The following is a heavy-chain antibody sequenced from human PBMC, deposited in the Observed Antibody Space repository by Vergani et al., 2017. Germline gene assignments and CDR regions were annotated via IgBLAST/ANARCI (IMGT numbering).Heavy chain of an antibody. Sequence: QLQLQESGPGLVKPSETLSLTCTVSGGSISSSSYYWGWIRQPPGKGLEWIGSIYYSWSTNYNPSLKSRVTISVDTSKNHFSLELSSVTAADTAVYYCARHGQCSSSWSPPWGQGTLVTVSS. CDR3: ARHGQCSSSWSPP. D-gene: IGHD6-13*01. CDR1: GGSISSSSYY. CDR2: IYYSWST. V-gene: IGHV4-39*01. J-gene: IGHJ5*02.